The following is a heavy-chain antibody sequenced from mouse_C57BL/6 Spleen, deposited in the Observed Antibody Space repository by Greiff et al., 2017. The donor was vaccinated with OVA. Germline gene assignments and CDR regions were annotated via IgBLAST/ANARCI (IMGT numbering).Heavy chain of an antibody. CDR2: INPGSGGT. J-gene: IGHJ2*01. CDR1: GYAFTNYL. D-gene: IGHD1-2*01. Sequence: QVQLQQSGAELVRPGTSVKVSCKASGYAFTNYLIEWVKQRPGQGLEWIGVINPGSGGTNYNEKFKGKATLTADKSSITAYMQLSSLASEDSAVYCYARWALLRYFGCWGQGATLTVSS. CDR3: ARWALLRYFGC. V-gene: IGHV1-54*01.